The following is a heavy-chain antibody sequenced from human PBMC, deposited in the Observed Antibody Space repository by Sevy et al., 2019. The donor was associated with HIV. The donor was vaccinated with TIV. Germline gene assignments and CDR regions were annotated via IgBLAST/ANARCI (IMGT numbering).Heavy chain of an antibody. V-gene: IGHV4-38-2*02. CDR2: IYHSGST. J-gene: IGHJ5*02. Sequence: SETLSLTCTVSGYSISSGYYWGWIRQPPGKGLEWIGSIYHSGSTYYNPSLKSRVTISVDTSKNQFSLKLSSVTAADTAVYYCARGELYSGGGGYCSGGSCYSGLWFDPWAREPWSPSPQ. CDR1: GYSISSGYY. CDR3: ARGELYSGGGGYCSGGSCYSGLWFDP. D-gene: IGHD2-15*01.